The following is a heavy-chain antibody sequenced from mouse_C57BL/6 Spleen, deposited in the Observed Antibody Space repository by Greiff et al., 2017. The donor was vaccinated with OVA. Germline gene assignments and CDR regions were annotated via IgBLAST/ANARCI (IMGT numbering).Heavy chain of an antibody. CDR1: GYAFSSSW. CDR2: IYPGDGDT. V-gene: IGHV1-82*01. J-gene: IGHJ4*01. Sequence: VQLQESGPELVKPGASVKISCKASGYAFSSSWMNWVKQRPGKGLEWIGRIYPGDGDTNYNGKFKGKATLTADKSSSTAYMQLSSLTSEDSAVYFCARYFTTVAEDAMGYWGQGTSVTVSS. D-gene: IGHD1-1*01. CDR3: ARYFTTVAEDAMGY.